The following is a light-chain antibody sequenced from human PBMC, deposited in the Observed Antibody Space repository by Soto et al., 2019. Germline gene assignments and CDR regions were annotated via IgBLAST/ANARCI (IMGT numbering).Light chain of an antibody. CDR2: GNS. J-gene: IGLJ3*02. Sequence: QSVLTQPPSASGTPGQRVTLSCSGSSSNIGYNAVNWYQQLPGTAPKLLMHGNSQRPSGVHDRFSGSKSGTSASLAISGLRTEDDADYFWAAWDDSRSGVVFGGGTKLTVL. CDR1: SSNIGYNA. CDR3: AAWDDSRSGVV. V-gene: IGLV1-47*02.